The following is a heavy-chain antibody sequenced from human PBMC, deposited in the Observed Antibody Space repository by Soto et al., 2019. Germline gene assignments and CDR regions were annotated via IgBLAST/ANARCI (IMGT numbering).Heavy chain of an antibody. Sequence: QVQLVQSGAEVKKPGSSVKVSCKASGGTFSSYAISWVRQAPGQGLEWMGGIIPIFGTANYAQKFQARVTITAGDSTSTACMGVSRLRSEYTAVDYCARVFLYGGYDLPYYDYYGMDVCGRGSTVIVSS. CDR2: IIPIFGTA. J-gene: IGHJ6*02. CDR3: ARVFLYGGYDLPYYDYYGMDV. V-gene: IGHV1-69*01. D-gene: IGHD5-12*01. CDR1: GGTFSSYA.